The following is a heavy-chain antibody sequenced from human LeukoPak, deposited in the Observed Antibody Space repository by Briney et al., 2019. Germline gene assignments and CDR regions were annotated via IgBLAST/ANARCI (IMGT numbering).Heavy chain of an antibody. CDR2: IIPIFGTA. D-gene: IGHD3-22*01. J-gene: IGHJ4*02. Sequence: SVKVSCKASGGTFSSYAISWVRQAPGQGLEWMGGIIPIFGTANYAQKFQGRVTITADESTSTAYMGLSSLRSEDTAVYYCASPGDDSSGCYWLFRLWGQGTLVTVSS. CDR1: GGTFSSYA. V-gene: IGHV1-69*13. CDR3: ASPGDDSSGCYWLFRL.